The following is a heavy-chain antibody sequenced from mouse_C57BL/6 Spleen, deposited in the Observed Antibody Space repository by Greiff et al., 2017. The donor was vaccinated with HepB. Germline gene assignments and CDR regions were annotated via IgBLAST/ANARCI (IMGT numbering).Heavy chain of an antibody. CDR2: IDPSDSYT. Sequence: QVQLQQPGAELVMPGASVKLSCKASGYTFTSYWMHWVKQRPGQGLEWIGEIDPSDSYTNYNQKFKGKSTLTVDKSSSTAYMQLSSLTSEDSAVYYCASRRSSYVYFDYWGQGTTLTVSS. CDR3: ASRRSSYVYFDY. V-gene: IGHV1-69*01. CDR1: GYTFTSYW. J-gene: IGHJ2*01. D-gene: IGHD1-1*01.